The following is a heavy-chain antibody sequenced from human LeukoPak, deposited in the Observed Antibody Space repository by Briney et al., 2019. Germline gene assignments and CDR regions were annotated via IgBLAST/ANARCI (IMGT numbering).Heavy chain of an antibody. CDR2: ISGSGGST. V-gene: IGHV3-23*01. D-gene: IGHD2-2*02. CDR3: AKDSWEYCSSTSCYKGSLD. Sequence: GGSLRLSCAASGFTFSSYAMSWVRQAPGKGLEWVSAISGSGGSTYYADSVKGRFTISRDNSKNTLYLQMNSLRAEDTAVHYCAKDSWEYCSSTSCYKGSLDWGQGTLATVSS. CDR1: GFTFSSYA. J-gene: IGHJ4*02.